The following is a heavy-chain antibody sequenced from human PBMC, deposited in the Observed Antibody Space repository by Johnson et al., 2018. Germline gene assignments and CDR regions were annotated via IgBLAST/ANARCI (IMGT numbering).Heavy chain of an antibody. D-gene: IGHD1-7*01. V-gene: IGHV3-30*18. CDR2: ISYYGSNE. CDR3: AKELEVRSGSALNI. J-gene: IGHJ3*02. CDR1: GFTFSSYG. Sequence: QVQLVESGGGVVQPGRSLRLSCAASGFTFSSYGMHWVRQAPGKGLEWVAIISYYGSNEYYTDSVKGRFTISRDNYQNTVYLQMISMRAEETAVYYCAKELEVRSGSALNIWGQGTMVTVSS.